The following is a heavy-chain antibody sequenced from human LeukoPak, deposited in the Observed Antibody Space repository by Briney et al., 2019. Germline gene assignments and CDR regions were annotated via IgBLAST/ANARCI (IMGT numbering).Heavy chain of an antibody. CDR1: GFPFSSYA. CDR3: ARAQVGAHTDR. Sequence: GGSLRLSCAASGFPFSSYAMYWVRQAPGEGLVWVARIHGDGDNISYADSVRGRFTISRDNAKDTLYLHMNSLRPEDTAVYYCARAQVGAHTDRWGQGTLVTVST. J-gene: IGHJ5*02. V-gene: IGHV3-74*01. CDR2: IHGDGDNI. D-gene: IGHD1-26*01.